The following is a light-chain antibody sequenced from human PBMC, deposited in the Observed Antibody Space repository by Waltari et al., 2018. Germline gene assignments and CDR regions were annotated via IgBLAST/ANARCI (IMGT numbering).Light chain of an antibody. V-gene: IGLV2-14*03. CDR3: TSSTFSSPL. Sequence: QSALTQPASLFGSSGQSIPLPFTETRSDFGVYDFVSCYQHHPVQASKLIIYDVFKRPSGVSNRFAGSKSGNTASLSISGLQADDEGDYYCTSSTFSSPLFGGGTKLTVL. CDR2: DVF. CDR1: RSDFGVYDF. J-gene: IGLJ2*01.